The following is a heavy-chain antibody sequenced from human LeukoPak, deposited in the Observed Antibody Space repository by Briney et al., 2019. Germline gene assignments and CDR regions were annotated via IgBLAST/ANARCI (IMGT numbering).Heavy chain of an antibody. V-gene: IGHV4-34*01. Sequence: SETLSLTCAVYGESFSGYYWSWIRQPPGKGLEWLGEINHSGSTYYNPSLKSRVTISVDRSKNQFSLKLSSVTAADTAVYYCARGGPTGSPRYDAFDIWGQGTMVTVSS. D-gene: IGHD3-9*01. CDR3: ARGGPTGSPRYDAFDI. J-gene: IGHJ3*02. CDR2: INHSGST. CDR1: GESFSGYY.